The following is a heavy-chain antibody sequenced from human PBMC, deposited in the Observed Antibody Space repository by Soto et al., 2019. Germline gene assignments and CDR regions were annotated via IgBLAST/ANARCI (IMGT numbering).Heavy chain of an antibody. CDR1: GESLSTYF. CDR2: VNYSGGRT. D-gene: IGHD5-12*01. CDR3: GSGRGYTWTF. Sequence: QVQLQQWGAGLLKPSETLSLTCAAYGESLSTYFWTWIRQPPGKGLEWIGGVNYSGGRTIYNPSLKSRITISMDPSKDQFSLKLSSVTAEDTAIYYCGSGRGYTWTFGGQGTLVTVSS. V-gene: IGHV4-34*01. J-gene: IGHJ4*02.